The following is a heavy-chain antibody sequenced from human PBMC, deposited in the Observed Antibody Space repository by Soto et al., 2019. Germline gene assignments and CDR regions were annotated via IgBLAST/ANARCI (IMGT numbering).Heavy chain of an antibody. Sequence: QVQLQESGPGLVKPSGTLSLTCAVSGDSVRSSNWWTWVRQSPGKGLEWIGEIHHLGGTNYNPSLKSRVTISVDMAKNQVSLKLSSVTAADTAVYYCATMKKPRGYYYGLNVWGQGTTVTVSS. V-gene: IGHV4-4*02. CDR2: IHHLGGT. CDR1: GDSVRSSNW. J-gene: IGHJ6*02. CDR3: ATMKKPRGYYYGLNV.